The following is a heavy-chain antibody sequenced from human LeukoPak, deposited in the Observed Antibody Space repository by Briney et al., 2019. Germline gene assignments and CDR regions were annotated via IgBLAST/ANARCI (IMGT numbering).Heavy chain of an antibody. CDR3: VRRDYTGWYDF. V-gene: IGHV4-39*01. D-gene: IGHD2-8*02. J-gene: IGHJ5*01. CDR1: GGSISSSSYY. Sequence: SETLSLTCAVSGGSISSSSYYWAWIRQPPGKGLEWIGTIYYSGDTYYNPSLESRVTMSVDTSKNQFSLKLSSVTAADTAVYYCVRRDYTGWYDFWGQGTLVTVSS. CDR2: IYYSGDT.